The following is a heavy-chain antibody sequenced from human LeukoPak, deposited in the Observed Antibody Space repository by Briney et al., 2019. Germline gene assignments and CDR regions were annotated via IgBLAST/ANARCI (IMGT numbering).Heavy chain of an antibody. CDR3: ARGLMMAVAGRGEFHY. CDR2: IYYSGST. V-gene: IGHV4-59*01. CDR1: GGYISSYY. Sequence: SETLSLTCSLSGGYISSYYWSWIRQPPGKGGVGIGYIYYSGSTNYNPSLKSRVTISVDTSKNQFSLKLSSVTAADTAVYYCARGLMMAVAGRGEFHYWGQGTLVTVSS. J-gene: IGHJ4*02. D-gene: IGHD6-13*01.